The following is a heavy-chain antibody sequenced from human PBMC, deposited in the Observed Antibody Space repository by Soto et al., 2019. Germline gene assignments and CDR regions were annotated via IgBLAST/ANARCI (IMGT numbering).Heavy chain of an antibody. J-gene: IGHJ4*02. CDR2: IWYDGSKK. D-gene: IGHD5-12*01. V-gene: IGHV3-33*01. CDR3: ARDSEYSGFDFDY. CDR1: GFTFSSHA. Sequence: QVQLVESGGGGVQPGRSLRLSCAASGFTFSSHAMHWVRQAPGKGLEWVAVIWYDGSKKYCADSVKGRFTVARDDSTNTLSLQMNSLRVEDTAVYSCARDSEYSGFDFDYWGQGALVTVSS.